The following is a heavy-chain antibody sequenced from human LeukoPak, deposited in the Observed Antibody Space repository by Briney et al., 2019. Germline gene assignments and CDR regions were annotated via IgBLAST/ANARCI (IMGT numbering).Heavy chain of an antibody. V-gene: IGHV3-20*04. Sequence: RPGGSLRLSCAASGFTFDDYGMSWARQAPGKGLEWVSGINWNGDSTGYADSVKGRLTIFRDNAKSSLFLQMSSLRAEDTAFYYCARGGYSYGAPYYFDYWGQGTLVTVSS. CDR1: GFTFDDYG. CDR2: INWNGDST. D-gene: IGHD5-18*01. CDR3: ARGGYSYGAPYYFDY. J-gene: IGHJ4*02.